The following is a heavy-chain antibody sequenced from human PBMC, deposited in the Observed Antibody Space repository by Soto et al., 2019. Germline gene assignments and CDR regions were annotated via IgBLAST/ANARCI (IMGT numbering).Heavy chain of an antibody. CDR3: ARGYGDYIKSVDH. J-gene: IGHJ4*02. CDR2: IGAYNGNT. Sequence: ASVKVSCKSSGYTFTNYGITCVRQAPGQGLEWMGWIGAYNGNTKYAPKLQGRVTMTRETSTSTAYMELRSLKSDDTAVYYCARGYGDYIKSVDHWGQGTLVTVSS. D-gene: IGHD4-17*01. V-gene: IGHV1-18*01. CDR1: GYTFTNYG.